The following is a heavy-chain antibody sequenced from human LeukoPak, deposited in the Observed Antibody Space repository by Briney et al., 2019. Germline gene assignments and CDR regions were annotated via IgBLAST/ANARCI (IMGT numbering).Heavy chain of an antibody. CDR3: ARDGRFLEWSHFDY. D-gene: IGHD3-3*01. CDR2: IDPNSGGT. V-gene: IGHV1-2*02. CDR1: GYTFTGYY. J-gene: IGHJ4*02. Sequence: RRASVKVSCKASGYTFTGYYMHWVRQAPGQGLEWMGWIDPNSGGTNYAQKFQGRVTMTRDTSISTAYMELSRLRSDDTAVYYCARDGRFLEWSHFDYWGQGTLVTVSS.